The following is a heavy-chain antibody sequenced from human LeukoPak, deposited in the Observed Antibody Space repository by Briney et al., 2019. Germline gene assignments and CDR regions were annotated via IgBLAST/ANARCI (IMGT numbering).Heavy chain of an antibody. J-gene: IGHJ3*02. D-gene: IGHD5-18*01. V-gene: IGHV4-59*01. Sequence: PSETLSLTCTVSGVSISSYYWSWIRQPPGKGLEWIGYIYYSGSTNYNPSLKSRVTISVDTSKNQFSLKLSSVTAADTAVYYCARELRGYSYGSDAFDIWGQGTMVTVSS. CDR2: IYYSGST. CDR1: GVSISSYY. CDR3: ARELRGYSYGSDAFDI.